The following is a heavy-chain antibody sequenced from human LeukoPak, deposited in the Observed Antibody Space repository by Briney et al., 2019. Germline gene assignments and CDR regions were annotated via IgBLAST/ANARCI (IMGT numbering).Heavy chain of an antibody. CDR2: ISPDGSRT. CDR3: ARNPACYFN. D-gene: IGHD2-15*01. Sequence: GGSQSLLCAASEFPFSTYWKHWLRQAPGKGLVSVSCISPDGSRTDSADSVKGRVTTSRDNDKNTLYLQMSSLRAEDTAVYYCARNPACYFNWGQGAL. J-gene: IGHJ1*01. CDR1: EFPFSTYW. V-gene: IGHV3-74*01.